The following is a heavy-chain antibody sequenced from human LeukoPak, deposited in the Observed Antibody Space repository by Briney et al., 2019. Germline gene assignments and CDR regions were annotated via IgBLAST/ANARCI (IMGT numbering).Heavy chain of an antibody. J-gene: IGHJ4*02. CDR3: ASTYYDSSGYYFDY. Sequence: SETLSLTCIVSGGSISSYYWSWIRQPPGKGLEWIGYIYYSGSTNYNPSLKSRVTISVDTSKNQFSLKLSSVTAADTAVYYCASTYYDSSGYYFDYWGQGTLVTVSS. V-gene: IGHV4-59*08. CDR1: GGSISSYY. D-gene: IGHD3-22*01. CDR2: IYYSGST.